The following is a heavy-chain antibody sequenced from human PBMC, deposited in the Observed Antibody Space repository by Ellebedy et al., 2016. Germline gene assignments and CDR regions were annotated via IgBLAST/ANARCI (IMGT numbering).Heavy chain of an antibody. J-gene: IGHJ4*02. D-gene: IGHD6-6*01. CDR3: TRHGELGFDL. CDR2: IAYDGSRE. V-gene: IGHV3-30*03. Sequence: GESLKISCVVSGFTFSNYGMYWVRRAPGKGLEWVAGIAYDGSREYYPDSMKGRFTISRDNSKNTLYLQMNTLRPEDTAVYYCTRHGELGFDLWGQGTLVTVSS. CDR1: GFTFSNYG.